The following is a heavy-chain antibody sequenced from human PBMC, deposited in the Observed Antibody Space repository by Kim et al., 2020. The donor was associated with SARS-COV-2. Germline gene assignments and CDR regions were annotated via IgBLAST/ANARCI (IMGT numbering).Heavy chain of an antibody. Sequence: SETLSLTCTVSAGSISTYYWSWIRQPPGKGLEWIGYIYYTGSTSYNPSLKSRVTISLDTSKNQFSLRLSSVTAADTAVYYCARVRAIGTMIILAIDLWGRGTMVVVSS. CDR3: ARVRAIGTMIILAIDL. D-gene: IGHD3-22*01. CDR1: AGSISTYY. V-gene: IGHV4-59*13. CDR2: IYYTGST. J-gene: IGHJ3*01.